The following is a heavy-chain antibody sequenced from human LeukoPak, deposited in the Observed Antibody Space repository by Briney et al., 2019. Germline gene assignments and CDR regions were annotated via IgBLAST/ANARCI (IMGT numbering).Heavy chain of an antibody. J-gene: IGHJ4*02. CDR3: ARPDQNGNDY. Sequence: GGSLRLSCAASGFIFSNYAMHWVRQAPGKGPEWVAVISYDGSNKYYADSVKGRFTISRDNSKNTVYVQMNSLRAEDTAVYYCARPDQNGNDYWGQGTLVTVSS. CDR1: GFIFSNYA. D-gene: IGHD1-1*01. V-gene: IGHV3-30-3*01. CDR2: ISYDGSNK.